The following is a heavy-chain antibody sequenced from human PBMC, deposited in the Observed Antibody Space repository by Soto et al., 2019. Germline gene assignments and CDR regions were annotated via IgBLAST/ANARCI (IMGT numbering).Heavy chain of an antibody. D-gene: IGHD6-6*01. V-gene: IGHV1-69*01. CDR1: GGTSSNYA. J-gene: IGHJ5*02. CDR3: ARLGRHLAARPDGGWFDP. CDR2: IIPIFGTA. Sequence: QVQLVQSGAEVKKPGSSVKVSCKASGGTSSNYAISWVRQAPGQGLEWMGGIIPIFGTANYAQKFQGRVMITADESKNTADMELSSLTSEDTAVYYCARLGRHLAARPDGGWFDPWGQGTLVTVSS.